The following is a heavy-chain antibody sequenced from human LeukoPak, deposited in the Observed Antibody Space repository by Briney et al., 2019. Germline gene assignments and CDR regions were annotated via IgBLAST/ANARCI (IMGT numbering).Heavy chain of an antibody. CDR2: ISGSGGST. V-gene: IGHV3-23*01. Sequence: PGGSLRLSCAASGFTFSSYAMSWVRQAPGKGLEWVSVISGSGGSTYYADSVKGRFTISRDKSKNTLYMQMNSLRAEDTAVYYCAKILGWGVRDAFDIWGQGTMVTVSS. D-gene: IGHD3-10*01. J-gene: IGHJ3*02. CDR1: GFTFSSYA. CDR3: AKILGWGVRDAFDI.